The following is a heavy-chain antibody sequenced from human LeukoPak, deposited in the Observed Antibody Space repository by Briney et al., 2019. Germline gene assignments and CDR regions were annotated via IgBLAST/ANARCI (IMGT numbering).Heavy chain of an antibody. D-gene: IGHD1-14*01. CDR1: GFTFDDYT. CDR2: ISWDGGST. J-gene: IGHJ4*02. V-gene: IGHV3-43*01. Sequence: GGSLRLSCAASGFTFDDYTMHWVRQPPGKGLEWVSLISWDGGSTYYADSVKGRFTISRDNSKNSLSLEMNNLRTEDTALYYCAKDGKNHFDYWGQGTLVTVSS. CDR3: AKDGKNHFDY.